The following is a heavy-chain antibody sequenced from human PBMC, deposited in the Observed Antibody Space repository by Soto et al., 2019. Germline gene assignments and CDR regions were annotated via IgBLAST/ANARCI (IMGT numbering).Heavy chain of an antibody. V-gene: IGHV3-21*01. CDR3: ARDRSGSSAVHDAFDI. CDR1: GFTFSSYS. J-gene: IGHJ3*02. D-gene: IGHD1-26*01. Sequence: GGSLRLSCAASGFTFSSYSMNWVRQAPGKGLEWVSSISSSSSYIYYADSVKGRFTISRDNAKNSLYLQMNSLRAEDTAVYYCARDRSGSSAVHDAFDIWGQGTMVTVSS. CDR2: ISSSSSYI.